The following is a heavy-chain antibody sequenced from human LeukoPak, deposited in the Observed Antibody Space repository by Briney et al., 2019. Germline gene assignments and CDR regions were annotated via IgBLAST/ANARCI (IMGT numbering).Heavy chain of an antibody. CDR2: IRYDGSNK. V-gene: IGHV3-30*02. CDR3: AKFGSGWYEDFDY. D-gene: IGHD6-19*01. J-gene: IGHJ4*02. CDR1: GFTFSSYG. Sequence: QAGGSLRLSCAASGFTFSSYGMHWVRQAPGKGLEWVAFIRYDGSNKYYADSVKGRFTISRDNSKNTLYLQMNSLRAEDTAVYYCAKFGSGWYEDFDYWGQGTLVTVSS.